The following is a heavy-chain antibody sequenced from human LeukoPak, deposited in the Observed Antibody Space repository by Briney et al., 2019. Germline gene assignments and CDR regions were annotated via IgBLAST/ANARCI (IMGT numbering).Heavy chain of an antibody. J-gene: IGHJ3*02. CDR2: INPNSGGT. CDR3: ARTYCGGDCYLNDAFDI. Sequence: GASVKVSCKASGYTFTGYYMHWVRQAPGQGLEWMGWINPNSGGTNNAQKFQGRVTMTRDTSISTAYLELSSLRSDDTAVYHCARTYCGGDCYLNDAFDIWGQGSMVTVSS. CDR1: GYTFTGYY. D-gene: IGHD2-21*01. V-gene: IGHV1-2*02.